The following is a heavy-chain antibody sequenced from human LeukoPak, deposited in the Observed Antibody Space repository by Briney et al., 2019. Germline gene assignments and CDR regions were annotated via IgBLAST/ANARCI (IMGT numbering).Heavy chain of an antibody. J-gene: IGHJ4*02. CDR2: ISGSGGST. CDR3: AKVPRGLRYFDGGDY. Sequence: GGSLRLSCAASGFTFSSYGMSWVRQAPGKGLEWVSAISGSGGSTYYADSVKGRFTISRDNSKNTLYLQMNSLRAEDTAVYYCAKVPRGLRYFDGGDYRGQGTLVTVSS. D-gene: IGHD3-9*01. V-gene: IGHV3-23*01. CDR1: GFTFSSYG.